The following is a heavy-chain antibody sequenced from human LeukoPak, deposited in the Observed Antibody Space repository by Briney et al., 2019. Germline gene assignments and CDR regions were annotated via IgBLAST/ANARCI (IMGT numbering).Heavy chain of an antibody. Sequence: PSVKVSCKASGYTFTGYYTHWVRQAPGQGLEWMGWINPDSGGTNYAQNFQGRVTMTRDTSISTAYMELSRLRSVDTAVYYCARSDSSGWHDYWGQGTLVTVSS. V-gene: IGHV1-2*02. D-gene: IGHD6-19*01. CDR3: ARSDSSGWHDY. CDR1: GYTFTGYY. J-gene: IGHJ4*02. CDR2: INPDSGGT.